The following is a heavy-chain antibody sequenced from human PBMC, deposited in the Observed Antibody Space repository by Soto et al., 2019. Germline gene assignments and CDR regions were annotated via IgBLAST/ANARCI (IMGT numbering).Heavy chain of an antibody. J-gene: IGHJ3*01. D-gene: IGHD6-6*01. CDR3: ARRYSMSSPYLDAFNV. CDR2: IFPDDSDT. CDR1: GYSFPSYW. V-gene: IGHV5-51*01. Sequence: PGESLKISCKGSGYSFPSYWIGWVRQMPGKGLEWMGIIFPDDSDTGYSPSFQGQVSISVDKSITTAFLQWSSLKPSDTAMYYCARRYSMSSPYLDAFNVWGQGTIVTVSS.